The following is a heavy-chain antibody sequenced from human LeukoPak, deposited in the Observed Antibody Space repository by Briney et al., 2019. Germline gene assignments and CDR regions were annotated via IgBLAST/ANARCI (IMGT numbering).Heavy chain of an antibody. V-gene: IGHV1-69*06. J-gene: IGHJ4*02. CDR3: AREGHYDSSGYYYRNGFDY. CDR1: GGTFSSYA. CDR2: IIPIFGTA. Sequence: SVKVSCKASGGTFSSYAISWVRQAPGQGLEWMGGIIPIFGTANYAQKFQGRVTITADKSTSTAYMELSNLRSEDTAVYYCAREGHYDSSGYYYRNGFDYWGQGTLVTVSS. D-gene: IGHD3-22*01.